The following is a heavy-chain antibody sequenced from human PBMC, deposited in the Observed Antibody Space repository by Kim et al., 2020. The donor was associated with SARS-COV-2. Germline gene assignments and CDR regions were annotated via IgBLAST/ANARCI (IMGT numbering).Heavy chain of an antibody. Sequence: YSGSTYYNPSLKSRLTISVDTSKTQFSLKLSSVTAADTAVYYCARDHDYWGQGTLVTVSS. J-gene: IGHJ4*02. CDR2: YSGST. CDR3: ARDHDY. V-gene: IGHV4-31*02.